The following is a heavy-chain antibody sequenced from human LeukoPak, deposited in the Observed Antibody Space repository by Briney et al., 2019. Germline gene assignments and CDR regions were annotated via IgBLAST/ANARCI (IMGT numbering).Heavy chain of an antibody. V-gene: IGHV6-1*01. CDR1: GDSVSSSSVT. D-gene: IGHD4-17*01. CDR3: ARGGHYGGYHFDY. Sequence: SQTLSLTFANSGDSVSSSSVTWIWIRQSPARGLERLGRTYYMSKWFDDYAVSVKGRITISPDTSKNQFSLQLNSVTPEDTAVYYCARGGHYGGYHFDYWGKGTLVTVSS. J-gene: IGHJ4*02. CDR2: TYYMSKWFD.